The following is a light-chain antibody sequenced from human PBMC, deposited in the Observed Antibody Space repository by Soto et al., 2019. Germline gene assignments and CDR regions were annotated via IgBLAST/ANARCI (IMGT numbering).Light chain of an antibody. CDR3: SSYTSSSTSVV. V-gene: IGLV2-14*01. Sequence: QSVLTQPASVSGSPGQSITISCTGTSSDVGIYNYVSWYQQHPGKAPKLMIYDVSYRPSGVSDRFSGSKSGNTASLTISGLQAEDEADYYCSSYTSSSTSVVFGGGTKLTVL. CDR2: DVS. CDR1: SSDVGIYNY. J-gene: IGLJ2*01.